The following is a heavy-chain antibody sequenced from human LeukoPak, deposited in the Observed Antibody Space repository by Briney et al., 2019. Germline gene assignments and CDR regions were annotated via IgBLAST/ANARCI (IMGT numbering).Heavy chain of an antibody. CDR2: ISYDGSNK. D-gene: IGHD2-2*01. Sequence: PGGSLRLSCAASGFTFSSYAMHWVRQAPGKGLEWVAVISYDGSNKYYADSVKGRFTISRDNSKNTLYLQMNSLRAEDTAVYYCARDGGWGYCSSTSCYFWATHYYYGMDVWGQGTTVTVSS. CDR1: GFTFSSYA. CDR3: ARDGGWGYCSSTSCYFWATHYYYGMDV. J-gene: IGHJ6*02. V-gene: IGHV3-30*04.